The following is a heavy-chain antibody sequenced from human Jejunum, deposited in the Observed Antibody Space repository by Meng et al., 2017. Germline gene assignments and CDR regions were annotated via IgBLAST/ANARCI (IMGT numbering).Heavy chain of an antibody. J-gene: IGHJ4*02. CDR2: IHHSGRT. CDR3: ARGVGDIRVGFDY. Sequence: QVHLQESGPGLVKPSGTLSLTCEVSGDSIRSTNWWDWLRQPPGKGLEWIGEIHHSGRTNFISSLKSRVSISVDESKNQFSLTLNSVTAADTAVYYCARGVGDIRVGFDYWGQGILVTASS. CDR1: GDSIRSTNW. D-gene: IGHD5-12*01. V-gene: IGHV4-4*02.